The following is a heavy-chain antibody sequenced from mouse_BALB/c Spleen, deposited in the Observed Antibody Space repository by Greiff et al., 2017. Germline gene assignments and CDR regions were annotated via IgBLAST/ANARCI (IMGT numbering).Heavy chain of an antibody. D-gene: IGHD2-2*01. CDR2: IDPYNGGT. V-gene: IGHV1S135*01. J-gene: IGHJ2*01. CDR1: GYSFTDYN. Sequence: SGPELVKPGASVKVSCKASGYSFTDYNMYWVKQSHGKSLEWIGYIDPYNGGTSYNQKFKGKATLTVEKSSSTAFMNLNSLTSEDSAVYYCARKYYGYDGLYFDYWGQGTTLTVSS. CDR3: ARKYYGYDGLYFDY.